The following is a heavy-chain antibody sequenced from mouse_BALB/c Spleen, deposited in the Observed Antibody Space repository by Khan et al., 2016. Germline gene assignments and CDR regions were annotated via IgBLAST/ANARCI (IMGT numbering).Heavy chain of an antibody. CDR3: ARCYYGSSYYYAMDY. J-gene: IGHJ4*01. CDR2: ISYSGST. V-gene: IGHV3-2*02. CDR1: GYSITSDYA. D-gene: IGHD1-1*01. Sequence: EVKLEESGPGLVKPSQSLSLTCTVTGYSITSDYAWNWIRQFPGNKLEWMGYISYSGSTSYNPSLKSRISITRDTSKNQFFLQLNSVTTEDTATYYCARCYYGSSYYYAMDYWGQGTSVTVSS.